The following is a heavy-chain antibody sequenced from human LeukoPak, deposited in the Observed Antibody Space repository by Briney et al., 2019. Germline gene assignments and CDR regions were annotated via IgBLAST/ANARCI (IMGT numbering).Heavy chain of an antibody. CDR2: IRYDGSNK. Sequence: GRSLRLSCAASGFTFSSYGMPWVRQAPGKGLEWVAFIRYDGSNKYYADSVKGRSTISRDNSKNTLYLQMNSLRAEDTAVYYCAEQWLVPYYGMDVWGERTTVTVSS. CDR1: GFTFSSYG. V-gene: IGHV3-30*02. D-gene: IGHD6-19*01. CDR3: AEQWLVPYYGMDV. J-gene: IGHJ6*04.